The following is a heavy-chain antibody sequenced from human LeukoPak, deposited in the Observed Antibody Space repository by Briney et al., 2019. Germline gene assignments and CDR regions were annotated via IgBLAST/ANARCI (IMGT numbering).Heavy chain of an antibody. CDR3: ARFTVPYMARGLDP. Sequence: ASVKVSCKASGGTFSSYAISWVRQAPGQGLEWMGGIIPIFGTANYAQKFQGRVTITADESTSTAYMELSSLRSEDTAVYYCARFTVPYMARGLDPWGQGTLVTVSS. V-gene: IGHV1-69*01. D-gene: IGHD4-17*01. CDR2: IIPIFGTA. J-gene: IGHJ5*02. CDR1: GGTFSSYA.